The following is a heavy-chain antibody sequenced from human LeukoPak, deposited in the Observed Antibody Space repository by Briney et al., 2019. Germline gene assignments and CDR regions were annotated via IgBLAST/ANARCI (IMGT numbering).Heavy chain of an antibody. D-gene: IGHD1-26*01. Sequence: GGSLRLSCAASGVTFTNYEMAWVRQAPGIGRQGGSYISDSGTITKYVDAVKGRFTISRDNARNSVYLQMESLRVEDTALYYCAGGPQYGGSYVDWGQGTLVTVSS. V-gene: IGHV3-48*03. J-gene: IGHJ4*02. CDR1: GVTFTNYE. CDR2: ISDSGTIT. CDR3: AGGPQYGGSYVD.